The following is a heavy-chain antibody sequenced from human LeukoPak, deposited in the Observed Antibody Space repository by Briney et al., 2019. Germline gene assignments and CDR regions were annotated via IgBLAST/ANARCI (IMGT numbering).Heavy chain of an antibody. V-gene: IGHV3-23*01. CDR3: AKGFASGWEPFDY. D-gene: IGHD1-26*01. J-gene: IGHJ4*02. Sequence: GGSLRLSCAASGFTFSSYAMSWVRQAPGKGLEWVSAVSGSGGSTYYADSVKGWFTISRDNSKNTLYLQMNSLRAEDTAVYYCAKGFASGWEPFDYWGQGTLVTVSS. CDR1: GFTFSSYA. CDR2: VSGSGGST.